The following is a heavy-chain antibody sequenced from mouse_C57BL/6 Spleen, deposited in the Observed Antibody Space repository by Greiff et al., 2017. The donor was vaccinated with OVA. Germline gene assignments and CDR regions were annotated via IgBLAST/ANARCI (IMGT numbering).Heavy chain of an antibody. J-gene: IGHJ2*01. CDR3: ARISSFSPFDY. CDR2: IDPSDSYT. V-gene: IGHV1-69*01. CDR1: GYTFTSYW. Sequence: LQQPGAELVMPGASVKLSCKASGYTFTSYWMHWVKQRPGQGLEWIGEIDPSDSYTNYNQKFKGKSTLTVDKSSSTAYMQLSSLTSEDSAVYYCARISSFSPFDYWGQGTTLTVSS. D-gene: IGHD1-1*01.